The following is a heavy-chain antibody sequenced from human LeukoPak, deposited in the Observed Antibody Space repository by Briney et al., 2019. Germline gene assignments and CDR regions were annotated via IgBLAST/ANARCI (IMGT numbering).Heavy chain of an antibody. CDR3: ASGARPIDY. CDR2: ISSSGAYI. CDR1: GFTFSTYN. V-gene: IGHV3-21*01. Sequence: PGGSLRLSCAASGFTFSTYNMNWVRQAPGKGLEWVPFISSSGAYIYYGGSVKGRFTTSRDNAKNSLYLQMNSLRAEDTAVYYCASGARPIDYWGQGTLVTVSS. J-gene: IGHJ4*02. D-gene: IGHD6-6*01.